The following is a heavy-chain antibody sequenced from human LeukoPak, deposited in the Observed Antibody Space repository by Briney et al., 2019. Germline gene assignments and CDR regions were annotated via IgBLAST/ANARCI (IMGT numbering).Heavy chain of an antibody. D-gene: IGHD2-15*01. Sequence: APVKVSCKASGYTFTSYGISWVRQAPGQGLEWMGWISAYNGNTNYAQKLQGRVTMTTDTSTSTAYMELRSLRSDDTAVYYCARDRCSGGSCAFDYWGQGTLVTVSS. CDR1: GYTFTSYG. V-gene: IGHV1-18*01. CDR3: ARDRCSGGSCAFDY. CDR2: ISAYNGNT. J-gene: IGHJ4*02.